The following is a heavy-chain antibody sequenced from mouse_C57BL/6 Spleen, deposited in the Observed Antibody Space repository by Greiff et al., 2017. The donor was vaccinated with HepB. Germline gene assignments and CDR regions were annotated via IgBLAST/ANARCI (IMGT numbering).Heavy chain of an antibody. J-gene: IGHJ1*03. V-gene: IGHV5-17*01. CDR3: ARPIGYGSLWYFDV. D-gene: IGHD1-1*01. CDR2: ISSGSSTI. CDR1: GFTFSDYG. Sequence: EVQLVESGGGLVKPGGSLKLSCAASGFTFSDYGMHWVRQAPEKGLEWVAYISSGSSTIYYADTVKGRFTISRDNAKNTLFLQMTSLRSEDTAMYYCARPIGYGSLWYFDVWGTGTTVTVSS.